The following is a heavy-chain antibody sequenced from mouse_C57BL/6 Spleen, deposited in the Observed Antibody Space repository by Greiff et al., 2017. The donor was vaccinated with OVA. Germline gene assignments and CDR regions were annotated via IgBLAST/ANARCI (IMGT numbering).Heavy chain of an antibody. J-gene: IGHJ1*03. Sequence: EVQRVESGPGLVKPSQSLSLTCSVTGYSITSGYYWNWIRQFPGNKLEWMGYISYDGSNNYNPSLKNRISITRDTSKNQFFLKLNSVTTEDTATYYCARGGDWYFDVWGTGTTVTVSS. CDR1: GYSITSGYY. CDR3: ARGGDWYFDV. V-gene: IGHV3-6*01. CDR2: ISYDGSN.